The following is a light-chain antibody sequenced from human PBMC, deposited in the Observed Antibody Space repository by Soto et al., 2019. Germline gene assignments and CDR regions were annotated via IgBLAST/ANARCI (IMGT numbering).Light chain of an antibody. Sequence: EVVLTQSPGTLSLSAGERATLSCRASQNVASNRLAWYQQKPGPAPRLLIYEESTRAAGIPDRFSGSGSGTDFTLTISRLEPEDFRGFFCHHYSRSPIFTFDPGTTVDMK. CDR1: QNVASNR. CDR3: HHYSRSPIFT. V-gene: IGKV3-20*01. J-gene: IGKJ3*01. CDR2: EES.